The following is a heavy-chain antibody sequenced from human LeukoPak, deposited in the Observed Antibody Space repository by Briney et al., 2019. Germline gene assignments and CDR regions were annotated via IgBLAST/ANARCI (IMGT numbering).Heavy chain of an antibody. Sequence: GESLKISCKGSGYSFTNYWIGWVRQMPGKGLEWMGITSPGDSDTRYSPSFQGQVAISADKSISTAYLQWSCLKASDTAIYYCARPRGNSGYYFDYWGQGTLVTVSS. CDR1: GYSFTNYW. D-gene: IGHD4-23*01. CDR2: TSPGDSDT. J-gene: IGHJ4*02. V-gene: IGHV5-51*01. CDR3: ARPRGNSGYYFDY.